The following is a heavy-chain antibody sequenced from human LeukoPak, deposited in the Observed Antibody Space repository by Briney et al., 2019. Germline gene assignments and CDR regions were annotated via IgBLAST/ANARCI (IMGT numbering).Heavy chain of an antibody. J-gene: IGHJ3*02. V-gene: IGHV3-66*01. Sequence: PGGSLRLSCAASGFTVSSNYMSWVRQAPGTGLEWVSVVYSSGSTYYADSVKGRFTISRDNSKNTLYLQMNSLRAEDTAVYYCASTVHHYDTTGYYGGNAFEIWGQGTMVTVSS. CDR2: VYSSGST. D-gene: IGHD3-22*01. CDR3: ASTVHHYDTTGYYGGNAFEI. CDR1: GFTVSSNY.